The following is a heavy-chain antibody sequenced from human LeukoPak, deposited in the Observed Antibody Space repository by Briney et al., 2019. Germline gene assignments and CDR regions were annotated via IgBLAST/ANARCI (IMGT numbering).Heavy chain of an antibody. D-gene: IGHD3-10*01. Sequence: SVKVSCKASGGTFSSYAISWVRQAPGQGLEWMGRIIPILGVANYAQKFQGRVTITADKSTSTAYMELSSLRSEDTAVYYCARGITMVRGVIDVDYYGMDVWGQGTTVTVSS. CDR1: GGTFSSYA. CDR3: ARGITMVRGVIDVDYYGMDV. J-gene: IGHJ6*02. CDR2: IIPILGVA. V-gene: IGHV1-69*04.